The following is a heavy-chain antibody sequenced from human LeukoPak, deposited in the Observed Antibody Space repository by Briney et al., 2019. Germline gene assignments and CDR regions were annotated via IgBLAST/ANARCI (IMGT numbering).Heavy chain of an antibody. J-gene: IGHJ5*02. Sequence: TGGSLRLSCAASGFGFSSHWMHWVRQAPGKGLVWVSRSNSDGSVRNYADSVEGGLIISRDNAKNTLYLQINNLGVEDTAVYFCARDPSVNNAIGYNWFDHWGQGALVTVSS. D-gene: IGHD2/OR15-2a*01. CDR1: GFGFSSHW. V-gene: IGHV3-74*01. CDR2: SNSDGSVR. CDR3: ARDPSVNNAIGYNWFDH.